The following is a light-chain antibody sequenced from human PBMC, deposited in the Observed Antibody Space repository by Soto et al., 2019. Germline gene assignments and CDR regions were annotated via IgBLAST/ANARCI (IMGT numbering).Light chain of an antibody. J-gene: IGLJ7*01. CDR2: RNN. V-gene: IGLV1-47*01. Sequence: QAVVTQPPSASGTPWQRVTISCSGSSSNIGSNYVYWYQQLPGTAPKLLIYRNNQRPSGVPDRFSGSKSGTSASLAISGIRSEDEADYYCAAWDDSLSGAVFGGGTQLTVL. CDR1: SSNIGSNY. CDR3: AAWDDSLSGAV.